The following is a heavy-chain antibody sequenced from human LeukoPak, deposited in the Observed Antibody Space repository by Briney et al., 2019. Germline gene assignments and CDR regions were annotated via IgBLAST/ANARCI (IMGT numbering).Heavy chain of an antibody. CDR2: IYYSGST. CDR3: ARDRLVAADVDY. CDR1: GGSISSSSYY. D-gene: IGHD6-13*01. V-gene: IGHV4-39*07. J-gene: IGHJ4*02. Sequence: SETLSLTCTVSGGSISSSSYYWGWIRQPPGKGLVSIGSIYYSGSTYYNPSLKSRVTISVNTSKNQFSLKLSSVTAADRDVYYCARDRLVAADVDYWGQGTLVTVSS.